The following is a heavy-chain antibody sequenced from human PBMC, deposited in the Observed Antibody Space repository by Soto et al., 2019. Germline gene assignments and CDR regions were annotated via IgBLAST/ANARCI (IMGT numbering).Heavy chain of an antibody. CDR1: GYTFTSYG. CDR3: ARDLVLDYYYGMDV. V-gene: IGHV1-18*01. D-gene: IGHD1-26*01. Sequence: AAVKVSCKASGYTFTSYGISWVRQAPGQGLEWMGWISAYNGNTNYAQKLQGRVTMTTDTSTSTAYMELRSLRSDDTAVYYCARDLVLDYYYGMDVWGQGTTVTVSS. CDR2: ISAYNGNT. J-gene: IGHJ6*02.